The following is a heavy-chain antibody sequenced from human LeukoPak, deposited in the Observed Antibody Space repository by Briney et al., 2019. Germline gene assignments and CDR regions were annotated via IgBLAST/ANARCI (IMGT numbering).Heavy chain of an antibody. CDR3: ARIGDYGDSSYYFDY. V-gene: IGHV3-21*01. CDR2: ISSSSSYI. Sequence: GGSLRLSCAASGFTFSGYSMNWVRQAPGKGLEWVSSISSSSSYIYYADSVKGRFTISRDNAKNSLYLQMNSLRAEDTAVYYCARIGDYGDSSYYFDYWGQGTLVTVSS. J-gene: IGHJ4*02. D-gene: IGHD4-17*01. CDR1: GFTFSGYS.